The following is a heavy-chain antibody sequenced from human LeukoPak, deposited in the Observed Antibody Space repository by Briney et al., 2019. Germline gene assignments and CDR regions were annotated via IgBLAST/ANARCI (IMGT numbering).Heavy chain of an antibody. V-gene: IGHV4-59*01. Sequence: SETLSLTCTVSGGSISDYYWSWIRQSPGRGLEWIAHIHYSGSTNYNSSLASRVTISMDTSKRQISLKLSSVTAADTAVYYCARDSPFEWAIFGDSFDIWGQGTVVAVSS. CDR2: IHYSGST. CDR3: ARDSPFEWAIFGDSFDI. J-gene: IGHJ3*02. CDR1: GGSISDYY. D-gene: IGHD3-3*01.